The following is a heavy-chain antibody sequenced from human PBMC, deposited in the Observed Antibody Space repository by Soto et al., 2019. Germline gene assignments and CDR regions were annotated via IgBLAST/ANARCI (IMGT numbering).Heavy chain of an antibody. CDR1: GYTFTSYD. J-gene: IGHJ3*02. CDR2: MNPNSGNT. Sequence: QVQLVQSGAEVKKPGASVKVSCKASGYTFTSYDINWVRQATGQGLEWMGWMNPNSGNTGYAQKFQGRVTMTRNTSISTAYMELSRLRSEDTAVYYCAGSMTTVITDAFDIWGQGTMVTVSS. CDR3: AGSMTTVITDAFDI. V-gene: IGHV1-8*01. D-gene: IGHD4-17*01.